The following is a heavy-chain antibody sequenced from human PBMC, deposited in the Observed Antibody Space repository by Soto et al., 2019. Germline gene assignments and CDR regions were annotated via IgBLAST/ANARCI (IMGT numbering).Heavy chain of an antibody. Sequence: AASVKVSCKASGDVFRSYGINWVRQAPGQGREWMGGIIPISGTTNYAQKFQGRVAITADESTDTVYMELSRLRSEDTAVYFCARVRCFNGLCHTADYGMDVWGQGTTVTVSS. CDR2: IIPISGTT. CDR3: ARVRCFNGLCHTADYGMDV. J-gene: IGHJ6*02. V-gene: IGHV1-69*13. D-gene: IGHD2-8*01. CDR1: GDVFRSYG.